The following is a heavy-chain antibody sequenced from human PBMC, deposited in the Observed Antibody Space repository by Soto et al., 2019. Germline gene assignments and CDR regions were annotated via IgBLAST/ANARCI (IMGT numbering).Heavy chain of an antibody. Sequence: VQLLESGGGLVQPGGSLRLSCAASGFTFSSYVMTWVRQAPGKGLEWVSSISGSGDTTYYADSVKGRFTISRDNSKNTLFLQMNSLRAEDTAAYYCAKDQWIQLWLSGDYWGQGTLVTVSS. J-gene: IGHJ4*02. V-gene: IGHV3-23*01. CDR1: GFTFSSYV. CDR2: ISGSGDTT. D-gene: IGHD5-18*01. CDR3: AKDQWIQLWLSGDY.